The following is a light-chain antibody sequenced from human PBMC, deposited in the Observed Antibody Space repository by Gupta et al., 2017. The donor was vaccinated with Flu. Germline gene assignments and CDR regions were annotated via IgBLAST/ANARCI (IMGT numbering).Light chain of an antibody. J-gene: IGLJ3*02. CDR2: EDN. CDR1: SGSIAANY. Sequence: FILTQPHSVSGSQGQTVTVSCTRSSGSIAANYVQWYQQRPGSAPTTVIYEDNQRPSGVPDRFSGSIDSSSNSASLTISGLKTEDEADYYCQSYDSTNPVVFGGGTKLTVL. CDR3: QSYDSTNPVV. V-gene: IGLV6-57*03.